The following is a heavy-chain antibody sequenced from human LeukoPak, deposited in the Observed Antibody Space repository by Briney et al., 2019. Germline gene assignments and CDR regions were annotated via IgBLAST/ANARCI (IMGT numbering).Heavy chain of an antibody. CDR3: AREWTPGWFDP. CDR2: IYYSGST. Sequence: PSETLSLTCTVSGGSISSHYWSWIRQPPGKGLEWIGYIYYSGSTNYNLSLKSRVTISVDTSKNQFSLKLSSVTAADTAVYYCAREWTPGWFDPWGQGTLVTVSS. D-gene: IGHD3/OR15-3a*01. V-gene: IGHV4-59*11. CDR1: GGSISSHY. J-gene: IGHJ5*02.